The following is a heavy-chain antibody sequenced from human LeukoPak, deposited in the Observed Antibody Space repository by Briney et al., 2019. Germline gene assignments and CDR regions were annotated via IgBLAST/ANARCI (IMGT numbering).Heavy chain of an antibody. Sequence: RASVKVSCKVSGYTLTELSMHWVRQAPGKGLEWMGGFDPEDGETIYAQKFQGRVTMTEDTSTDTAYMELSGLRSEDTAVYYCATDILAARTLFDYWGQGTLVTVSS. CDR1: GYTLTELS. D-gene: IGHD6-6*01. J-gene: IGHJ4*02. V-gene: IGHV1-24*01. CDR2: FDPEDGET. CDR3: ATDILAARTLFDY.